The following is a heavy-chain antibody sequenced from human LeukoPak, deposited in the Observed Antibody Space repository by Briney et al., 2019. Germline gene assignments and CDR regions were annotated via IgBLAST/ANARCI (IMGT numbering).Heavy chain of an antibody. Sequence: GGSLRLSCGASGFTFSSNWMSWLRQAPGKGLEWVSGINWNGGSTGYADSVKGRFTISRDNAKNSLYLQMNSLRAEDTALYYCAREDCSGGSCYFVYWGQGTLVTVSS. CDR2: INWNGGST. J-gene: IGHJ4*02. V-gene: IGHV3-20*04. CDR3: AREDCSGGSCYFVY. CDR1: GFTFSSNW. D-gene: IGHD2-15*01.